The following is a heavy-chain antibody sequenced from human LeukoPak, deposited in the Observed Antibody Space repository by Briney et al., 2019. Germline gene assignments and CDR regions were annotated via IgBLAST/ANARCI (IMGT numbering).Heavy chain of an antibody. Sequence: GGSLRLSCAASGFTFGDYYMTWIRQAPGKGLEWISYIDTSGTPIYYADSVKGRFTISRDNAKNSLYLQMNSLRAEDTAVYYCARDPGDFWSGYYTLHPPSYYYYMDVWGKGTTVTVSS. CDR1: GFTFGDYY. D-gene: IGHD3-3*01. CDR2: IDTSGTPI. CDR3: ARDPGDFWSGYYTLHPPSYYYYMDV. V-gene: IGHV3-11*04. J-gene: IGHJ6*03.